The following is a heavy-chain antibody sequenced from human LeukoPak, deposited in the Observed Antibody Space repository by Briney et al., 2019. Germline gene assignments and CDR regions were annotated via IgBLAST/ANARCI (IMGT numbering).Heavy chain of an antibody. V-gene: IGHV1-18*01. Sequence: GASVTVSCKASGYTFTSYGISWVRQAPGQGLEWMGWISAYNGNTNYAQKLQGRVTMTTDTSTSTAYMELRSLRSDDTAVYYCARGLDGSGYSYGYDAFDIWGQETMVTVSS. CDR1: GYTFTSYG. D-gene: IGHD5-18*01. CDR2: ISAYNGNT. CDR3: ARGLDGSGYSYGYDAFDI. J-gene: IGHJ3*02.